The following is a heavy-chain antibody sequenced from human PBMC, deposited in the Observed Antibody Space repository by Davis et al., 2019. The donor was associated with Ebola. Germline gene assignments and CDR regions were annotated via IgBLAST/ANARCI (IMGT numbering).Heavy chain of an antibody. V-gene: IGHV4-34*01. CDR3: ARVIPYYYYYMDV. D-gene: IGHD3-16*02. CDR2: IYYSGST. J-gene: IGHJ6*03. CDR1: GGSFSGYY. Sequence: PGGSLRLSCAVYGGSFSGYYWGWIRQPPGKGLEWIGSIYYSGSTYYNPSLKSRVTISVDTSKNQFSLKLSSVTAADTAVYYCARVIPYYYYYMDVWGKGTTVTVSS.